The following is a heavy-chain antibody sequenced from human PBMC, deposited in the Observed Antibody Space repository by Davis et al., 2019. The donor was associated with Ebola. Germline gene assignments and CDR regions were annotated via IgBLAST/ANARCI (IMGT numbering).Heavy chain of an antibody. J-gene: IGHJ5*02. Sequence: ASVKVSCKASGYTFTSYDINWVRQATGQGLEWMGWMNPNSGNTGYAQKFQGRVSMSRNTSISTAYMELSSLRSEDTAVYYCARAPSYRGSKWDWFDPWGQGTLVTVSS. D-gene: IGHD1-26*01. CDR2: MNPNSGNT. CDR3: ARAPSYRGSKWDWFDP. CDR1: GYTFTSYD. V-gene: IGHV1-8*01.